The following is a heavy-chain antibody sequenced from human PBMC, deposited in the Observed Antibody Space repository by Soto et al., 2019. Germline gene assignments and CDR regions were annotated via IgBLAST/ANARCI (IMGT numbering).Heavy chain of an antibody. CDR2: VFSRGGT. CDR1: GGSLTDHY. V-gene: IGHV4-59*11. Sequence: QVQLHESGPGLVKPSETLSLTCNVSGGSLTDHYWTWIRQPPGKGLEWIGCVFSRGGTYYAPSLKSRVTISLDTSKNHFSLRLTSMTTADTAVYYCARMRPTGWHDYYFFGMDLWGQGTTVTVSS. CDR3: ARMRPTGWHDYYFFGMDL. D-gene: IGHD6-19*01. J-gene: IGHJ6*02.